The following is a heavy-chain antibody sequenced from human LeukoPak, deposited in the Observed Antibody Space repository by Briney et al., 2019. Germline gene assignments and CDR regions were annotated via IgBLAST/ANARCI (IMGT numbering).Heavy chain of an antibody. D-gene: IGHD5-18*01. Sequence: ASVKVSCKASGYTFTSYGISWVRQAPGQGLEWMGWINPNSGGTNYAQKFQGRVTMTRDTSISTAYMELSRLRSDDTAVYYCARGGSAAMVTCHYWGQGTLVTVSS. CDR2: INPNSGGT. V-gene: IGHV1-2*02. CDR1: GYTFTSYG. CDR3: ARGGSAAMVTCHY. J-gene: IGHJ4*02.